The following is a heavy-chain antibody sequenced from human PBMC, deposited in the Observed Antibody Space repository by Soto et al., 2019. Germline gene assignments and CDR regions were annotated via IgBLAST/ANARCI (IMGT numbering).Heavy chain of an antibody. J-gene: IGHJ4*02. Sequence: GGSLRLSCAASGFTFSNYAVTWVRQAPGKGLEWVGRIKSKTDGGTTDYAAPVKGRFTISRDDSKNTLYLQMNSLKTEDTAVYYCTATSLYSGSYYYWGQGTLVTVSS. CDR1: GFTFSNYA. CDR3: TATSLYSGSYYY. D-gene: IGHD1-26*01. V-gene: IGHV3-15*01. CDR2: IKSKTDGGTT.